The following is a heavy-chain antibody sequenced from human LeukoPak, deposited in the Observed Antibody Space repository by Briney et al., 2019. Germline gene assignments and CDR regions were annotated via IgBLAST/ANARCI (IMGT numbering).Heavy chain of an antibody. CDR2: IYHSGST. V-gene: IGHV4-38-2*02. J-gene: IGHJ4*02. CDR1: GYSISSGYY. Sequence: SETLSLTCTVSGYSISSGYYWGWIRQPPGKGLEWIGSIYHSGSTYYNPSLKSRVTISVDTSKNQFSLKLSSVTAADTAVYYCARDLERYDSSGYYFDYWGQGTLVTVSS. CDR3: ARDLERYDSSGYYFDY. D-gene: IGHD3-22*01.